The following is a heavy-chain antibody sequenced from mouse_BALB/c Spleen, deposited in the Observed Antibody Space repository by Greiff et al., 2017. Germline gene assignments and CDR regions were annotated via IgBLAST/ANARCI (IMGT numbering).Heavy chain of an antibody. D-gene: IGHD1-1*01. Sequence: VQLKESGPELVKPGASVKMSCKASGYTFTSYVMHWVKQKPGQGLEWIGYINPYNDGTKYNEKFKGKATLTSDKSSSTAYMELSSLTSEDSAVYYCARCDYYGSSYDYAMDYWGQGTSVTVSS. CDR1: GYTFTSYV. CDR2: INPYNDGT. V-gene: IGHV1-14*01. J-gene: IGHJ4*01. CDR3: ARCDYYGSSYDYAMDY.